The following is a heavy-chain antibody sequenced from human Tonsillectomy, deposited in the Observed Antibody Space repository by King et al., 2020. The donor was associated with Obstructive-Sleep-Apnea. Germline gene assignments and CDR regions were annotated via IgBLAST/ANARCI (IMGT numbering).Heavy chain of an antibody. Sequence: VQLVESGGGLVQPGGPLRLSCAASGFTFSNYPMTWVRQAPGKGLEWVSVISGSDGGTYYADSVKGRFTISRDNSKNTLYLQMNSLRAEDTAVYYCAKDGVASSAPQGYFDHWGQGTLVTVSS. CDR3: AKDGVASSAPQGYFDH. CDR2: ISGSDGGT. J-gene: IGHJ4*02. CDR1: GFTFSNYP. V-gene: IGHV3-23*04. D-gene: IGHD2-15*01.